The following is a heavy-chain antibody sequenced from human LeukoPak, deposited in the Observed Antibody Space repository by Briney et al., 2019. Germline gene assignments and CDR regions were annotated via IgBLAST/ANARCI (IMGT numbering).Heavy chain of an antibody. CDR1: GGSFSSYY. J-gene: IGHJ4*02. CDR2: INHSGST. V-gene: IGHV4-34*01. D-gene: IGHD6-13*01. CDR3: ARGERAADCHFDY. Sequence: PSETLSLTCAVYGGSFSSYYWSWIRQPPGKGLEWIGEINHSGSTNYNPSLKSRVTISVDTSKNQFSLKLSSVTAADTAVYYCARGERAADCHFDYWGQGTLVTVSS.